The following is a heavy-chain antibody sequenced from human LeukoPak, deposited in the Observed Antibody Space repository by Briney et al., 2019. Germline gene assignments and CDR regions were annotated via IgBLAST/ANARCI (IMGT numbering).Heavy chain of an antibody. Sequence: GASVKVSCKASGYTFTSYGISWVRQAPGQGLEWMGWISAYNGNTNYAQKLQGRVTMTTDTSTSTAYMELRSLGSDDTAVYYCARALGYCGGDCWFDPWGQGTLVTVSS. CDR2: ISAYNGNT. V-gene: IGHV1-18*01. CDR3: ARALGYCGGDCWFDP. D-gene: IGHD2-21*02. CDR1: GYTFTSYG. J-gene: IGHJ5*02.